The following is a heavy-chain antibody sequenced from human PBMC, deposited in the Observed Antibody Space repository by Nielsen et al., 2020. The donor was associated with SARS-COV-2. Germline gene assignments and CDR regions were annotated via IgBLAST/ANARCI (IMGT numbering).Heavy chain of an antibody. CDR2: ISSGSSTI. J-gene: IGHJ4*02. CDR1: GFTFSTYS. Sequence: GESLKISCAASGFTFSTYSMNWVRQAPGKGLQWVSYISSGSSTIYYADSVKGRFTISRDNAKNSLYLQMNSLRAEDTAVYYCAGIAAAGTYFHWGQGTLVTVSS. V-gene: IGHV3-48*04. D-gene: IGHD6-13*01. CDR3: AGIAAAGTYFH.